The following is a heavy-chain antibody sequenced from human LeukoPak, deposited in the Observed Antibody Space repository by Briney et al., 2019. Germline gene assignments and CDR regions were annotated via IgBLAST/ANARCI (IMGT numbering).Heavy chain of an antibody. J-gene: IGHJ4*02. V-gene: IGHV1-2*02. D-gene: IGHD2-21*02. Sequence: GASVKVSCKASGYTFTGYYMHWVRQAPGQGLEWMGWINPNSGGTNYAQKFQGRVTMTRDTSISTAYMALSRLRSDDTDVYYCARDLDENCGGDCYPDYWGQGTLVTVSS. CDR3: ARDLDENCGGDCYPDY. CDR1: GYTFTGYY. CDR2: INPNSGGT.